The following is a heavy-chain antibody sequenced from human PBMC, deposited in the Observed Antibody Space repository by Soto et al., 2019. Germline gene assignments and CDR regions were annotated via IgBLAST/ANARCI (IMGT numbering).Heavy chain of an antibody. V-gene: IGHV4-34*01. CDR1: GGAFSGYY. CDR3: ARESHDILTGPPWVWYFDL. D-gene: IGHD3-9*01. CDR2: INDRGSI. Sequence: QVQLQQWGAGPLRPLETLSLTCGVSGGAFSGYYLAWIRQSPGKGLEWIGEINDRGSINYNPSLKRRDSTSVDTSKNHYSLNLRAVTAADTSVYYCARESHDILTGPPWVWYFDLWGRGTLVTVSS. J-gene: IGHJ2*01.